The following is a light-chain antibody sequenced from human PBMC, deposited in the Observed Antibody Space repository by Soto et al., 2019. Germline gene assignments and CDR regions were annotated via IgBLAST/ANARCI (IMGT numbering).Light chain of an antibody. V-gene: IGKV3D-15*01. J-gene: IGKJ4*01. CDR1: QSVGSD. Sequence: EIVMTQSPTTLSVSPGERATLSCWASQSVGSDLAWYQQTPGQAPTLVIYDIFTWATGIPTRISGSGSGKEFTLTITSLQSEDFGVYYCQQYNSWPLTFGGGTKVDIK. CDR3: QQYNSWPLT. CDR2: DIF.